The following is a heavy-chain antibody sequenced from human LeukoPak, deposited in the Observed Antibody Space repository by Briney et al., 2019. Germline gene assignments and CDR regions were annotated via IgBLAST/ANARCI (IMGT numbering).Heavy chain of an antibody. CDR3: ARAGFLITFGGVIS. CDR2: IKQDGSEK. Sequence: GGSLRLSCAASGFTFSSYWMSWVRQAPGKGLEWVANIKQDGSEKYYVDSVKGRFTISRDNAKNSLYLQMNSLRAEDTAIYYCARAGFLITFGGVISWGQGTLVTVSS. CDR1: GFTFSSYW. D-gene: IGHD3-16*02. J-gene: IGHJ5*02. V-gene: IGHV3-7*01.